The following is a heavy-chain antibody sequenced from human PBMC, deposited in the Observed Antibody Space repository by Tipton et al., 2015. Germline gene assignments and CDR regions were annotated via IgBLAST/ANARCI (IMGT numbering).Heavy chain of an antibody. CDR2: ITGSGGST. CDR1: GFTFSNYA. J-gene: IGHJ4*02. Sequence: SLRLSCAASGFTFSNYAMSWVRQAPGKGLEWVSAITGSGGSTYYADSVKGRFTISRDNSKNTLSLQMNSLRADDTAVYYCAARPGSGTYYLGTFDYWGQGTLVTVSS. CDR3: AARPGSGTYYLGTFDY. V-gene: IGHV3-23*01. D-gene: IGHD3-10*01.